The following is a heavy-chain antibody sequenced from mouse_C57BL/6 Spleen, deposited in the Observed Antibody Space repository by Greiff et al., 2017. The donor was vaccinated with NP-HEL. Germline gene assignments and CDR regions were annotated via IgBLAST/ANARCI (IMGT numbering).Heavy chain of an antibody. D-gene: IGHD1-1*01. CDR3: ARQGYDSSDVFAY. CDR2: ISGGGGNT. J-gene: IGHJ3*01. V-gene: IGHV5-9*01. Sequence: EVKLVESGGGLVKPGGSLKLSCAASGFTFSSYTMSWVRQTPEKRLEWVATISGGGGNTYYPDSVKGRFTISRDHAKNTLYLQMSSLRSEDTALYYCARQGYDSSDVFAYWGQGTLVTVSA. CDR1: GFTFSSYT.